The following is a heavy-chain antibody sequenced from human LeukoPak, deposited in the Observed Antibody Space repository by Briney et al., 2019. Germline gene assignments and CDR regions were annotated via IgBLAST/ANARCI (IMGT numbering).Heavy chain of an antibody. J-gene: IGHJ6*02. CDR2: ISGSGGST. V-gene: IGHV3-23*01. CDR3: AKDTHYSRRYYYGMDV. Sequence: GGSLRLSCAASGFTFSSYAMSWARQAPGKGLEWVSAISGSGGSTYYADSVKGRFTISRDNSKNTLYLQMNSLRAEDTAVYYCAKDTHYSRRYYYGMDVWGQGTTVTVSS. CDR1: GFTFSSYA. D-gene: IGHD4-11*01.